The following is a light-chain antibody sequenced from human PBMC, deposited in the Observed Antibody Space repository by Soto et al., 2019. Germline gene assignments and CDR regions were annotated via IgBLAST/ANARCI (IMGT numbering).Light chain of an antibody. CDR1: SSDVGNYNY. CDR2: DVS. Sequence: QSVLTQPASVSGSPGQSITISCTGPSSDVGNYNYVSWYQQHPGKAPKLMIYDVSNRPSGVSNRFSGSKSGNTASLTISGLQAEDEADYYCSSYTSSSTSFGGGTKLTVL. J-gene: IGLJ2*01. CDR3: SSYTSSSTS. V-gene: IGLV2-14*01.